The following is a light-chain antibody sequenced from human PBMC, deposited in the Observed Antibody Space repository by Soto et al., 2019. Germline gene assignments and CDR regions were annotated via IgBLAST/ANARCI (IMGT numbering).Light chain of an antibody. Sequence: DIPISQSPSTLSGTVGDRVTITCRASQSISSYLNWYQQKPGKAPKLLIYAASSLQSGVPSRFTGRGSGTEFTLTISSLQPEDFATYYCQQYKSYSRVFGQASKVDI. CDR3: QQYKSYSRV. V-gene: IGKV1-39*01. J-gene: IGKJ1*01. CDR1: QSISSY. CDR2: AAS.